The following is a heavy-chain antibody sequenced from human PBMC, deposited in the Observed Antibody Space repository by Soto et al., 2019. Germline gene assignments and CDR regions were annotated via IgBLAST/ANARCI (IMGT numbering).Heavy chain of an antibody. CDR1: GGSISSSSYY. D-gene: IGHD4-17*01. Sequence: SETLSLTCTVSGGSISSSSYYWDWIRQPPGKGLEWIGNIYYSGNTYYNPSLKSRITMSVDTSKNQFSLKLSSVTAADTAVYYCARRRDFGDYVDYWGQGTLVTVSS. J-gene: IGHJ4*02. V-gene: IGHV4-39*01. CDR2: IYYSGNT. CDR3: ARRRDFGDYVDY.